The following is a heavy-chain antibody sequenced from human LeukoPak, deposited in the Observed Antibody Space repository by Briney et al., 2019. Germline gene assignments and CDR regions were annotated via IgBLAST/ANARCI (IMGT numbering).Heavy chain of an antibody. J-gene: IGHJ3*02. CDR3: ARPKWELSPHAFDI. D-gene: IGHD1-26*01. V-gene: IGHV4-59*08. CDR2: IHYSGTT. Sequence: SETLSLTCTVSNGPISGYFWSWIRQPPGKGLDWIGFIHYSGTTNYNPSLKSRLTISVDTSKNRFSLKLSSVTAADTAVYYCARPKWELSPHAFDIWGQGTMVTVSS. CDR1: NGPISGYF.